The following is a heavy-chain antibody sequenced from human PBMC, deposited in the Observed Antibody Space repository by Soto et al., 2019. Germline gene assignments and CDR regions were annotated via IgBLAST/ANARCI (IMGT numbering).Heavy chain of an antibody. CDR3: ARSPRSITGTTSNWFDP. J-gene: IGHJ5*02. Sequence: ASVKVSCKASGYTFTSYYMHWVRQAPGQGLEWMGIINPSGGSTSYAQKFQGRVTMTRDTSTRTVYMELSSLRSEDTAVYYCARSPRSITGTTSNWFDPWGQGTLVTVSS. CDR2: INPSGGST. V-gene: IGHV1-46*01. D-gene: IGHD1-7*01. CDR1: GYTFTSYY.